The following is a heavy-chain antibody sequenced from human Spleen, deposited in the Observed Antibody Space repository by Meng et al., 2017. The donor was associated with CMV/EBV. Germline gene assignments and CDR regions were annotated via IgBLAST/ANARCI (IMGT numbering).Heavy chain of an antibody. CDR2: INHSGST. CDR1: FSGYY. J-gene: IGHJ4*02. V-gene: IGHV4-34*01. Sequence: FSGYYWSCIRQPPAKGLEWIGEINHSGSTNYNPSLKSRVTMSVDTSKNQFSLTLSSVTAADTAVYYCARGGSGITIFGVVIMASNFDYWGQGTLVTVSS. CDR3: ARGGSGITIFGVVIMASNFDY. D-gene: IGHD3-3*01.